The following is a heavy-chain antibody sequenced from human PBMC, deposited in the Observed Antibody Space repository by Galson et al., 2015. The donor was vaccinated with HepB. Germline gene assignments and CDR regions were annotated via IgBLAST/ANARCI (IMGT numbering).Heavy chain of an antibody. CDR3: ARERSPQQLGVGTWFDP. CDR1: GSTFTGYY. J-gene: IGHJ5*02. Sequence: SVKVSCKASGSTFTGYYMHWVRQAPGQGLEWMGWINPNSGGTNYAQKFQGWVTMTRDTSISTAYMELSRLRSDDTAVYYCARERSPQQLGVGTWFDPWGQGTLVTVSS. CDR2: INPNSGGT. D-gene: IGHD6-13*01. V-gene: IGHV1-2*04.